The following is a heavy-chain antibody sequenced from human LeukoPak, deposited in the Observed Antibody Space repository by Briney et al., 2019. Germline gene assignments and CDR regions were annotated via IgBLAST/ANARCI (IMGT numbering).Heavy chain of an antibody. V-gene: IGHV6-1*01. D-gene: IGHD3-10*01. J-gene: IGHJ6*02. CDR1: GDSVSSNSAA. Sequence: SQTLSLTCAISGDSVSSNSAAWNWISQSPSRGLKWLGRTYYRSKWYNDYAVSVKSRITINPDTSKNQFSLQLNSVTPEDTAVYYCARAWFGEFYYYYYGMDVWGQGTTVTVSS. CDR2: TYYRSKWYN. CDR3: ARAWFGEFYYYYYGMDV.